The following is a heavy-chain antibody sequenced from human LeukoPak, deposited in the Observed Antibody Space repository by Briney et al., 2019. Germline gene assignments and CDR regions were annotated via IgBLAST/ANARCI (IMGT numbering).Heavy chain of an antibody. CDR3: ASGHGDRRGDLQH. J-gene: IGHJ1*01. V-gene: IGHV4-59*08. Sequence: PSETLSLTCTVSGGSISSYYWSWIRQPPGKGLEWIGYIYYSGSTNYNTSLKSRVTISVDTSKNQFSLNLSSVTAADTAVYYCASGHGDRRGDLQHWGQGTLVTVSS. D-gene: IGHD3-10*01. CDR2: IYYSGST. CDR1: GGSISSYY.